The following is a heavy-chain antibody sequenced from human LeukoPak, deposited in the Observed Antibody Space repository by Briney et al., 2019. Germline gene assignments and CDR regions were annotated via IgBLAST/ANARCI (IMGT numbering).Heavy chain of an antibody. Sequence: PGGSLRLSCAASGFTFSSYSMNWVRQAPGKGLEWASSISSSSSYIYYADSVKGRFTISRDNAKNSLYLQMNSLRAEDTAVYYCAREASSGWYGAFDIWGQGTMVTVSS. V-gene: IGHV3-21*01. D-gene: IGHD6-19*01. CDR3: AREASSGWYGAFDI. CDR1: GFTFSSYS. CDR2: ISSSSSYI. J-gene: IGHJ3*02.